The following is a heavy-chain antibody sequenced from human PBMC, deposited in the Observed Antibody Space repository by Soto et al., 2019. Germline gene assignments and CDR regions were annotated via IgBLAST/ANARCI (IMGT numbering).Heavy chain of an antibody. J-gene: IGHJ4*02. CDR3: AKVYCSSTSCYAYYFDY. Sequence: GGSLRLSCAASGFTFDDYAMHWVRQAPGKGLEWVSGISWNSGSIGYADSVKGRFTISRDNAKNSLYLQMNSLRAEDTALYYCAKVYCSSTSCYAYYFDYWGQGTLVTVSS. D-gene: IGHD2-2*01. CDR2: ISWNSGSI. V-gene: IGHV3-9*01. CDR1: GFTFDDYA.